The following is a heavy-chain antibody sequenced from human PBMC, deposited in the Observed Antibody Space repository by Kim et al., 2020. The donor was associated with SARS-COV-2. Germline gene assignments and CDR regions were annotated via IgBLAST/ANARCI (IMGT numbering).Heavy chain of an antibody. Sequence: ASVKVSCKASGYTFTSYAMHWVRQAPGQRLEWMGWINAVNGNTKYSQKFQGRVTITRDTSASTAYMELSSLRSEDTAVYYCARDLGNDILTGYYYYYGMDVWGQGTTVTVSS. V-gene: IGHV1-3*01. D-gene: IGHD3-9*01. CDR1: GYTFTSYA. CDR3: ARDLGNDILTGYYYYYGMDV. J-gene: IGHJ6*02. CDR2: INAVNGNT.